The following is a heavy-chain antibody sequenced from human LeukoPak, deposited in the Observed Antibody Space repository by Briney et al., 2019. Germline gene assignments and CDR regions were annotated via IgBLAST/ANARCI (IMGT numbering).Heavy chain of an antibody. J-gene: IGHJ4*02. CDR1: GGSISSYY. D-gene: IGHD4-17*01. CDR2: IYYSGST. Sequence: PSGTLSLTCTVSGGSISSYYWSWIRQPPGKGLEWIGYIYYSGSTNYNPSLKSRVTISVDTSKNQFSLKLSSVTAADTAVYYCASGEYGDAIDYWGQGTLVTVSS. V-gene: IGHV4-59*01. CDR3: ASGEYGDAIDY.